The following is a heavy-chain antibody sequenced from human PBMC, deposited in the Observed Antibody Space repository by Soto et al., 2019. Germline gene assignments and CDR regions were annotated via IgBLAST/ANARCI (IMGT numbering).Heavy chain of an antibody. CDR3: ARVSGIYYYGMDV. V-gene: IGHV4-34*01. J-gene: IGHJ6*02. Sequence: PSETLSLTCAVYGGSFSGYYWNWTRQPPGKGLEWIGEINHSGSTNYNPSLKSRVAISVDTSKNQFSLKLSSVTAADTAVYYCARVSGIYYYGMDVWGQGTTVTVSS. CDR2: INHSGST. CDR1: GGSFSGYY. D-gene: IGHD3-10*01.